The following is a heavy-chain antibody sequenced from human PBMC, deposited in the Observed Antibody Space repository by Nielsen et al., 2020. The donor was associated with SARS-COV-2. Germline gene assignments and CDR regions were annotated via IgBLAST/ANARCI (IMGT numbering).Heavy chain of an antibody. CDR1: GFSLSTNGMC. V-gene: IGHV2-70*01. D-gene: IGHD6-13*01. CDR2: IDWGDDK. Sequence: SGPTLVKPTQTLTLTCTFSGFSLSTNGMCVSWIRQPPGKALEWLALIDWGDDKYYSRSLRTRLTISKDTSKNQVVLTMANMDPADTATYYCARTAAPTGPFDYWGQGTLVTVSS. J-gene: IGHJ4*02. CDR3: ARTAAPTGPFDY.